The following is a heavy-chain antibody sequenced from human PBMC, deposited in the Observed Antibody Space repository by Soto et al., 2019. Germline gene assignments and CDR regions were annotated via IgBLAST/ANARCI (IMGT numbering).Heavy chain of an antibody. J-gene: IGHJ4*02. Sequence: QLQLQESGPGLVKPSETLSLTCTVSGGSISSSSYYWGWIRQPPGKGLEWIGSIYYSGSTYYNPSLKSRVTISVDTSKNQFSLKLSSVTAADTAVYYCARHAASEIYFDYWGQGTLVTVSS. CDR1: GGSISSSSYY. CDR2: IYYSGST. D-gene: IGHD6-13*01. V-gene: IGHV4-39*01. CDR3: ARHAASEIYFDY.